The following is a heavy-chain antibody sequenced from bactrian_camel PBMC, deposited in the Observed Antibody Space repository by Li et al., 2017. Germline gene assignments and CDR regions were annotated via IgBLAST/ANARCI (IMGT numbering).Heavy chain of an antibody. J-gene: IGHJ4*01. CDR2: INWNGGNT. CDR3: AAQRGGYFGDYAFNY. Sequence: VQLVESGGGSVQDGGSLRLSCAASGFTFGSHDMIWVRQAAGKGLEWVSGINWNGGNTYYADSVKGRFTISRDNAKNTLDLQMNSLQPEDTAVYYCAAQRGGYFGDYAFNYWGQGTQVTVS. V-gene: IGHV3S40*01. D-gene: IGHD4*01. CDR1: GFTFGSHD.